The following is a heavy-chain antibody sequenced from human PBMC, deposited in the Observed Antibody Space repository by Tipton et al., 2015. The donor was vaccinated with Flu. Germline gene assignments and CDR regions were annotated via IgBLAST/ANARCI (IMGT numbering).Heavy chain of an antibody. CDR2: VHYTGKT. V-gene: IGHV4-59*12. Sequence: TLSLTCSVSGGSLTNYYWSWIRQTPQKGLEWIGYVHYTGKTKFNPSLKSRLVMSVDTSKNQLYLRLTSLTASDTAVYYCARGQGTGNNVYFDHWGQGTLVTVSP. D-gene: IGHD2-8*02. J-gene: IGHJ4*02. CDR3: ARGQGTGNNVYFDH. CDR1: GGSLTNYY.